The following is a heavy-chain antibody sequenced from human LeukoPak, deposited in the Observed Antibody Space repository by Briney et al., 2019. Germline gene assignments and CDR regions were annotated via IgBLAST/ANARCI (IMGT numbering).Heavy chain of an antibody. D-gene: IGHD6-13*01. J-gene: IGHJ4*02. CDR3: ARDQGSLTRSWYTGY. CDR1: GYTFTGYH. CDR2: INPYSGDT. V-gene: IGHV1-2*06. Sequence: ASVKVSCKASGYTFTGYHIHWVRQAPGQGLEWMGRINPYSGDTNFAQKFQGRVTMTRDTSLTTASMDLSSLTPDDTAVYFCARDQGSLTRSWYTGYWGQGTQVTVSS.